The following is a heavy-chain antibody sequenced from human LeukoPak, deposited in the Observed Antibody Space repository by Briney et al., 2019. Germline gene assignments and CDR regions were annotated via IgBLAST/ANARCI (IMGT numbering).Heavy chain of an antibody. V-gene: IGHV4-34*01. D-gene: IGHD2-2*01. CDR1: GGSFSGNS. Sequence: SETLSLTCAVCGGSFSGNSWRWLRQPPGKGLEWIGEINDSGSTNYNPSLKSRVTISVDTSKNQCSLKLSSVTAADTAVYYCARSPTSFGYWGQGTLVTVSS. CDR3: ARSPTSFGY. CDR2: INDSGST. J-gene: IGHJ4*02.